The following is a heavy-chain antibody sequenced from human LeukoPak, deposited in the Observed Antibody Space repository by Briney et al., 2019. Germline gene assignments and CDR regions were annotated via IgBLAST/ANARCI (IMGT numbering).Heavy chain of an antibody. J-gene: IGHJ6*03. CDR3: ARRSPGTSSLFYYYMDV. V-gene: IGHV3-23*01. Sequence: GGSLRLSCAASGFTFSNHAMSWVRQAPGKGLEWVSGISSSGSSTSFADHVKGRFTISRDNAKNSLYLQMTTLQAEDTAVYYCARRSPGTSSLFYYYMDVWGKGTTVTVSS. CDR1: GFTFSNHA. CDR2: ISSSGSST. D-gene: IGHD1-26*01.